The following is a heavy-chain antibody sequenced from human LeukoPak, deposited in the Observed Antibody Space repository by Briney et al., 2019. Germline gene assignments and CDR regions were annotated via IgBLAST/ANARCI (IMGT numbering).Heavy chain of an antibody. CDR1: GFTFSSYW. Sequence: GGSLRLSCAASGFTFSSYWMSWVRQAPGKGLEWVANIKQDGSEKYYVDSVKGRFTISRDNAKNSLYLQMNSLRAEDTAVYYCARGRDIVVVPAADPHNWFDPWGQGTLVTVSS. D-gene: IGHD2-2*01. J-gene: IGHJ5*02. V-gene: IGHV3-7*04. CDR2: IKQDGSEK. CDR3: ARGRDIVVVPAADPHNWFDP.